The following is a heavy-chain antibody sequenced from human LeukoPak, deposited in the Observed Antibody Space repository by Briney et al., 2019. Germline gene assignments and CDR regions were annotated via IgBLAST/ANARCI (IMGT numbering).Heavy chain of an antibody. D-gene: IGHD3-3*01. CDR3: VGDAGVGWLDP. Sequence: ASVKVSCKASGFTFNAYYIHWVRQAPGQGLEWMGWINPNSGGTNYAQKFQGRVTMTRDTSINAAYMELTSLTSDDTARYYCVGDAGVGWLDPWGQGTLVTVSS. CDR1: GFTFNAYY. CDR2: INPNSGGT. V-gene: IGHV1-2*02. J-gene: IGHJ5*02.